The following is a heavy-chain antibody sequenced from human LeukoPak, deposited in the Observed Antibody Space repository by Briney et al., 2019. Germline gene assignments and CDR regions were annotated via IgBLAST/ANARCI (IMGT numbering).Heavy chain of an antibody. CDR3: ARATIAAAFSDAFDI. CDR2: ISSSGSTI. Sequence: GGSLRLSCAASGFTFSDYYMSWIRQAPGKGLEWVSYISSSGSTIYYADSVKGRFTISRDNAKNSLYLQMNSLRAEDTAVYYCARATIAAAFSDAFDIWGQGTMVTVSS. D-gene: IGHD6-13*01. V-gene: IGHV3-11*01. J-gene: IGHJ3*02. CDR1: GFTFSDYY.